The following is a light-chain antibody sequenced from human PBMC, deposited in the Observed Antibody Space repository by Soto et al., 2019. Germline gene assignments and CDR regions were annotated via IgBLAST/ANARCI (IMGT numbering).Light chain of an antibody. CDR3: LQYNDSPWT. Sequence: EIVLTQSPGTLSLSPGERATLSCRASQSVSTSYLAWYQQKPGQAPRLLIYGASSRATAIPDRFSGSGSGTDFTLTISRLEPEDFAVYYCLQYNDSPWTFGQGTKVDIK. J-gene: IGKJ1*01. CDR2: GAS. V-gene: IGKV3-20*01. CDR1: QSVSTSY.